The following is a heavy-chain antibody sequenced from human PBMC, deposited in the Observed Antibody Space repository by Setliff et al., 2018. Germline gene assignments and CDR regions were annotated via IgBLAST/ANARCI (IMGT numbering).Heavy chain of an antibody. D-gene: IGHD6-19*01. CDR2: IYYSGNT. V-gene: IGHV4-38-2*01. Sequence: PSETLSLTCAVSVYSISRDCHWGWIRQPPGKGLEWIGSIYYSGNTYYNASLKGRVTISGGTSKNQFSLKLTAVTAADTAIYYCARHRAVAGAYYFDFWGQGTLVTVSS. CDR1: VYSISRDCH. J-gene: IGHJ4*02. CDR3: ARHRAVAGAYYFDF.